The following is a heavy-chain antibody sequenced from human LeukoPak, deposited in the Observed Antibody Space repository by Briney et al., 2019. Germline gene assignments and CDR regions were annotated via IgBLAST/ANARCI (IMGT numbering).Heavy chain of an antibody. CDR2: IYYSGST. D-gene: IGHD5-18*01. Sequence: PSETLSLTCTVSGGSISSYYWSWIRQPPGKGLEWIGYIYYSGSTNYNPSLKSRVTISVDTSKNQFSLKLSSVTAADTAVYYCARLVETAGGWFDPWGQGTLVTVSS. CDR3: ARLVETAGGWFDP. J-gene: IGHJ5*02. CDR1: GGSISSYY. V-gene: IGHV4-59*08.